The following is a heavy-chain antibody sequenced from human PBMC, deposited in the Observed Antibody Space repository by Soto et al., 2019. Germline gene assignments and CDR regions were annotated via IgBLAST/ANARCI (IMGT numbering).Heavy chain of an antibody. CDR2: ITAGNGNT. D-gene: IGHD5-12*01. CDR1: GYTFTSYA. V-gene: IGHV1-3*01. CDR3: ARGGSLYWYFDL. Sequence: QVQLVQSGAEVKKPGASVKVSCKASGYTFTSYAMHWVRQAPGQRLEWMRWITAGNGNTKYSLKFQGRVTITRDSSASTAYMELSSLRSDDTAVYYCARGGSLYWYFDLWGRGTLVTVSS. J-gene: IGHJ2*01.